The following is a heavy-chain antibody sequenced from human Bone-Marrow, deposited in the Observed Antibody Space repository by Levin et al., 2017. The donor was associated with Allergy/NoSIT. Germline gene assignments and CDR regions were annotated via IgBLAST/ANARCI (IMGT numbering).Heavy chain of an antibody. CDR3: ATKNDYGDYGGGWYFDL. J-gene: IGHJ2*01. V-gene: IGHV1-24*01. Sequence: WASVKVSCKVSGHTLIELAMHWVRQAPGKGLEWMGGYDPEDGETNYAQKFRGRVTMTEDTSTDTAYMELSSLRSEDTAVYYCATKNDYGDYGGGWYFDLWGRGTLVTVSS. D-gene: IGHD4-17*01. CDR2: YDPEDGET. CDR1: GHTLIELA.